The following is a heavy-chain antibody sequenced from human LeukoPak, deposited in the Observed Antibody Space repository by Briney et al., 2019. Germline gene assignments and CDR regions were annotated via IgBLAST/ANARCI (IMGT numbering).Heavy chain of an antibody. CDR3: ARDMRYCSSTSCYSLYLDV. J-gene: IGHJ6*04. Sequence: VASAKVSCKASGGTFSSYAISWVRQAPGQGLEWMGGIIPIFGTANYAQKFQGRVTITTDESTSTAYMELSSLRSEDTAVYYCARDMRYCSSTSCYSLYLDVWGKGTTVTVSS. V-gene: IGHV1-69*05. CDR1: GGTFSSYA. CDR2: IIPIFGTA. D-gene: IGHD2-2*01.